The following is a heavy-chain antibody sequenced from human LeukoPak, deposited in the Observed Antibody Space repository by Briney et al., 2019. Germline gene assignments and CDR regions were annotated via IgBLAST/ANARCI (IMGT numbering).Heavy chain of an antibody. CDR3: ATTSRYYYYYYMDV. CDR2: VDPEDGET. CDR1: GGTFSSYA. V-gene: IGHV1-69-2*01. Sequence: GASVKVSCKASGGTFSSYAISWVRQAPGQGLEWMGLVDPEDGETIYAEKFRGRVTITADTSTDTAYMELSSLRSEDTAVYYCATTSRYYYYYYMDVWGKGTTVTVSS. J-gene: IGHJ6*03.